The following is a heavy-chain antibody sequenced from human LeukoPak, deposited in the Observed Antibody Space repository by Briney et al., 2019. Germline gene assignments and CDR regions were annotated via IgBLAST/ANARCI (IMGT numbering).Heavy chain of an antibody. D-gene: IGHD3-16*02. CDR3: AKKLALYYNTWQPFGS. J-gene: IGHJ4*02. CDR2: ITGYGGGT. V-gene: IGHV3-23*01. Sequence: GGSLRLSCAASGFTFSSYAMSWVRQAPGKGLEWVSTITGYGGGTYYADSVKGRFTISRDNSRNTLYLQMSSLRAEDTAVYYCAKKLALYYNTWQPFGSWGQGALVTVSS. CDR1: GFTFSSYA.